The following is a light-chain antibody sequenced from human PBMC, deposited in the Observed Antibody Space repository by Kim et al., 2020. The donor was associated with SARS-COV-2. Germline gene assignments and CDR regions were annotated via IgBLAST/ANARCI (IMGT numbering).Light chain of an antibody. CDR2: EDN. CDR1: SGSIASNY. J-gene: IGLJ2*01. Sequence: GKTITISRTGSSGSIASNYVQWYQQRPGSAPTTVIYEDNQRPSGVPARFSGSIDSASNSASLTISGLKTEDEADYYCQSYDSSIVVFGGGTQLTVL. CDR3: QSYDSSIVV. V-gene: IGLV6-57*02.